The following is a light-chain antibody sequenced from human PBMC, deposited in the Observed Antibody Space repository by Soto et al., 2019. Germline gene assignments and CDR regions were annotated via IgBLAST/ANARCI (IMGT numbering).Light chain of an antibody. J-gene: IGKJ1*01. CDR1: QSVSSN. CDR2: GAS. CDR3: QQYNNWPPT. V-gene: IGKV3-15*01. Sequence: EIVMTQSPATLSVYPGERATLSCRASQSVSSNLAWYQQKPGQAPRLLIYGASTRATGIPARFSGSGSGTEFTLTISSLQSEDFAVYYCQQYNNWPPTFGQGTKVEIQ.